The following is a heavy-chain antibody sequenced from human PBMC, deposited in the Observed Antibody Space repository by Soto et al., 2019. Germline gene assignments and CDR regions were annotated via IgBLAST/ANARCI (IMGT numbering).Heavy chain of an antibody. J-gene: IGHJ4*02. D-gene: IGHD4-17*01. Sequence: QVQLVESGGGVVQPGRSLRLSCAASGFTFSSYGMHWVRQAPGKGLEWVAVIWYDGSNKYYADSVKGRFTISRDNSKNTLYLQMNSLRAEDTAVYYCAGETTVTTGGGFDYWGQGTLVTVSS. V-gene: IGHV3-33*01. CDR1: GFTFSSYG. CDR3: AGETTVTTGGGFDY. CDR2: IWYDGSNK.